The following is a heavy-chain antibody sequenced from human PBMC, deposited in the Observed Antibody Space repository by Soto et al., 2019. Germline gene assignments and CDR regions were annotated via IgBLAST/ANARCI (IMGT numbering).Heavy chain of an antibody. CDR2: INHSGST. CDR3: ASLYGSGSLYYYYYMDV. D-gene: IGHD3-10*01. J-gene: IGHJ6*03. CDR1: GGSFSGYY. Sequence: SETLSLTCAVYGGSFSGYYWSWIRQPPGKGLEWIGEINHSGSTNYNPSLKSRVTISVDTSKNQFSLKLSSVTAADTAVYYCASLYGSGSLYYYYYMDVWGKGTTVTVSS. V-gene: IGHV4-34*01.